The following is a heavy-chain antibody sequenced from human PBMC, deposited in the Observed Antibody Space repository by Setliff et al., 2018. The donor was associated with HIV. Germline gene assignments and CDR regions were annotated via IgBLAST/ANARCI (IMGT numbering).Heavy chain of an antibody. CDR1: GGSISNFY. CDR3: ARVRLTMIMMVDYFDQ. V-gene: IGHV4-4*07. Sequence: PSETLSLTCSVSGGSISNFYWSWIRQPPGKGLEWVGHIYSTGDTNYNPSLKSRVTLSADTSKNQLSLSLTSVTAAGTAVYYCARVRLTMIMMVDYFDQWGQGTLVTVSS. CDR2: IYSTGDT. D-gene: IGHD3-22*01. J-gene: IGHJ4*02.